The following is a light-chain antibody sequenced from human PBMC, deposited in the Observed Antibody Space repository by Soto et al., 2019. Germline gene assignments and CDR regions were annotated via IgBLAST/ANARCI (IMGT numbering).Light chain of an antibody. J-gene: IGLJ1*01. CDR3: SSHAGSKRV. CDR1: SSDVGGYNY. V-gene: IGLV2-8*01. CDR2: EVS. Sequence: QSALTQPPSASGSPGQSVTISCTGTSSDVGGYNYVSWYQQHPGKAPKLMIYEVSKRPSGVPDRFSGSKSGNTASLTVSGLQPEDEADYYCSSHAGSKRVFGTGTKLTVL.